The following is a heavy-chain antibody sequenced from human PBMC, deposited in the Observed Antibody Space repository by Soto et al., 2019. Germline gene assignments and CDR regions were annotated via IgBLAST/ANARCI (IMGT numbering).Heavy chain of an antibody. D-gene: IGHD3-22*01. J-gene: IGHJ4*02. CDR2: ISSSSSTI. Sequence: XGSLRLSCAASGFTFSIYSMNWVRQAPGKGLEWVSYISSSSSTIYYADSVKGRFTISRDNAKNSLYLQMNSLRDEDTAVYYCAREEDSYDNSGLVDYWGLGNLVTVS. CDR1: GFTFSIYS. V-gene: IGHV3-48*02. CDR3: AREEDSYDNSGLVDY.